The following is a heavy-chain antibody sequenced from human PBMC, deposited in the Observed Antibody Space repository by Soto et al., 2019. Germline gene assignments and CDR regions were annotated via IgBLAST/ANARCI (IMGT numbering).Heavy chain of an antibody. D-gene: IGHD3-10*01. CDR1: GGSISSGHW. V-gene: IGHV4-4*03. J-gene: IGHJ6*02. CDR3: ASEALPENYYGSGSSV. Sequence: PPETLPLTFAVSGGSISSGHWWSWVRQPPGRGLEWIGEIYHSGSTNYNPSLKSRVTISVDKSKNQFSLKLSSVTAADTAVYYCASEALPENYYGSGSSVRGQGTTVT. CDR2: IYHSGST.